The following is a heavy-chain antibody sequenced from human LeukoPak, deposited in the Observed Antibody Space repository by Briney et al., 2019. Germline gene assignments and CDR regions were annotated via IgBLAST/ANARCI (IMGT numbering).Heavy chain of an antibody. CDR1: GYTLTELS. CDR2: ISPKSGGT. D-gene: IGHD3-16*01. J-gene: IGHJ4*02. CDR3: ARIEGSAITF. Sequence: ASVKVSCKVSGYTLTELSMHWVRQAPGQGLEWMGYISPKSGGTKYAQNFQGRFTMTSDTSVNTAYMELSRLRSDDTALYYCARIEGSAITFWGQGTLVTVSS. V-gene: IGHV1-2*02.